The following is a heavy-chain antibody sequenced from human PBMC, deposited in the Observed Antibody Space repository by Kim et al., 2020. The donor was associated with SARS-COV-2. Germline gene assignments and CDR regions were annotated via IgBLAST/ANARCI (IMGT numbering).Heavy chain of an antibody. CDR1: GFTFSSYG. CDR3: AKDMIADMYGDYPFYGMDV. Sequence: GGSLRLSCAASGFTFSSYGMHWVRQAPGKGLEWVAVISYDGSNKYYADSVKGRFTISRDNSKNTLYLQMNSLRAEDTAVYYCAKDMIADMYGDYPFYGMDVWGQGTTVTVSS. V-gene: IGHV3-30*18. CDR2: ISYDGSNK. J-gene: IGHJ6*02. D-gene: IGHD4-17*01.